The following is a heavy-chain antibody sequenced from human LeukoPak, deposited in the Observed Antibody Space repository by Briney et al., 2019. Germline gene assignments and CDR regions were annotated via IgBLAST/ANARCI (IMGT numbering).Heavy chain of an antibody. V-gene: IGHV3-7*03. CDR1: GFSFSDAW. CDR2: IKQDGSEK. CDR3: ASGLTLLFDY. J-gene: IGHJ4*02. D-gene: IGHD3/OR15-3a*01. Sequence: GGSHRLSCAASGFSFSDAWMSWVRQAPGKGLEWVANIKQDGSEKYYVDSVKGRFTISRDNAKNSLYLQMNSLRADDTAVYYCASGLTLLFDYWGQGTLVTVSS.